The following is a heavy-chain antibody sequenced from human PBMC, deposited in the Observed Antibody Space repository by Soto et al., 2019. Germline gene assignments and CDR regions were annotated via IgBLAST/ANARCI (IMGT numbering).Heavy chain of an antibody. CDR2: ISGSGDNT. J-gene: IGHJ4*02. D-gene: IGHD2-15*01. V-gene: IGHV3-23*01. Sequence: GGSLRLSCAASGFTFSNYAMSWVRQAPGKGLEWVSTISGSGDNTYYADSVKGRFTISRDNSKNTLYLQMNSLRAEDTAVYYCAKDYSSGIFAYWGQGTLVTVSS. CDR1: GFTFSNYA. CDR3: AKDYSSGIFAY.